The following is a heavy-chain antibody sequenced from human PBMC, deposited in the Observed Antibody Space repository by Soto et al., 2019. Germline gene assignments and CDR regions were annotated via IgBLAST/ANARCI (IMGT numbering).Heavy chain of an antibody. D-gene: IGHD3-3*01. CDR1: GYSFTSYW. CDR2: IYPGDSDT. V-gene: IGHV5-51*01. Sequence: GESLKISCKGSGYSFTSYWIGWVRQMPGKGLEWMGIIYPGDSDTRYSPSFQGQVTISADKSISTAYLQWSSLKASDTAMYYCARLGSIFGVVNIRAPNGMDVWGQGTTVTVSS. CDR3: ARLGSIFGVVNIRAPNGMDV. J-gene: IGHJ6*02.